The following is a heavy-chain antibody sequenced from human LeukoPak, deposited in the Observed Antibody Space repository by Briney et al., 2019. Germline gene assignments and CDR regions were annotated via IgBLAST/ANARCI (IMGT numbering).Heavy chain of an antibody. CDR2: INHSGST. CDR1: AGSFSDYY. Sequence: PSETLSLTCVVYAGSFSDYYWSWLGHPPGKGLEGSWDINHSGSTNDNSSLKSGVTISVDTSKNQYFLMMSSVTAADTAVYYCARDAKPKGLVDYYYYMDGWGKGTTVT. V-gene: IGHV4-34*01. D-gene: IGHD2-2*01. J-gene: IGHJ6*03. CDR3: ARDAKPKGLVDYYYYMDG.